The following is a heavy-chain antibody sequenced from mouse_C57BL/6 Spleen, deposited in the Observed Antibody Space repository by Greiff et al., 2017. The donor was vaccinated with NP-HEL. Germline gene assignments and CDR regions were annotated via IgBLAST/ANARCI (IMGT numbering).Heavy chain of an antibody. CDR3: AREGAGFDY. CDR2: INYDGSST. Sequence: EVKLVESEGGLVQPGSSMKLSCTASGFTFSDYYMAWVRQVPEKGLEWVANINYDGSSTYYLDSLKSRFIISRDNAKNILYLQMSSLKSEDTATYYCAREGAGFDYWGQGTTLTVSS. D-gene: IGHD3-3*01. V-gene: IGHV5-16*01. CDR1: GFTFSDYY. J-gene: IGHJ2*01.